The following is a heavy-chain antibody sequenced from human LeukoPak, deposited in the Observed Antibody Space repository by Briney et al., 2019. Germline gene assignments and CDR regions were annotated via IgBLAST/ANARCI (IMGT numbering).Heavy chain of an antibody. CDR3: ARNALPTGYYYYYMDV. Sequence: GASVKVSCKASGGTFSSYAISWVRQAPGRGLEWMGGIIPTFGTANYAQKFQGRVTITADKSTSTAYMELSSLRSEDTAVYYCARNALPTGYYYYYMDVWGKGTTVTVSS. D-gene: IGHD3-9*01. CDR2: IIPTFGTA. CDR1: GGTFSSYA. J-gene: IGHJ6*03. V-gene: IGHV1-69*06.